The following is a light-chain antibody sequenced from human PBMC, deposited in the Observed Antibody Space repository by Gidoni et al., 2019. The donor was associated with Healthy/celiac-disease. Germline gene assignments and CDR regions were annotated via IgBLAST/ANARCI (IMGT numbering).Light chain of an antibody. CDR1: QSVSSN. CDR3: QQFNNWPPGIT. V-gene: IGKV3-15*01. CDR2: GAS. J-gene: IGKJ5*01. Sequence: ELVMTQSPATLSVSPGERATLSCRASQSVSSNLAWYQQKPGQAPRLLIYGASTRATGIPARFSGSGSWTEFTLTISSLQSEDFAVYYCQQFNNWPPGITFGPGTRLEI.